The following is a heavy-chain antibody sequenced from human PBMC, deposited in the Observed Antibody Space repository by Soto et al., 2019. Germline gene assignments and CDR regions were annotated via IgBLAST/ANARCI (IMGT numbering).Heavy chain of an antibody. CDR3: AAPRRMVRGVTRFDY. J-gene: IGHJ4*02. Sequence: QVQLQESGPGLVKPSQTLSLTCPFSGGSISIGGYYGSGIRQPPGKALEGIGYIYYSGSTYYNPSLKSRVTISVDTSKNQFSLKLSSVTAADTAVYYCAAPRRMVRGVTRFDYWGQGTLVTVSS. D-gene: IGHD3-10*01. V-gene: IGHV4-31*03. CDR2: IYYSGST. CDR1: GGSISIGGYY.